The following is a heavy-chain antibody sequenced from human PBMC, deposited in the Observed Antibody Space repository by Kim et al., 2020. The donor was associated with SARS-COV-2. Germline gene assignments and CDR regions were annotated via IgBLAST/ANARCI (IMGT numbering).Heavy chain of an antibody. Sequence: GGSLRLSCAASGFTFSSYSMNWVRQAPGKGLEWVSSISSSSSYIYYADSVKGRFTISRDNAKNSLYLQMNSLRAEDTAVYYCARDRSCSSLRGCYYYYGMDVWGQGTTVTVSS. CDR1: GFTFSSYS. CDR3: ARDRSCSSLRGCYYYYGMDV. D-gene: IGHD2-2*01. CDR2: ISSSSSYI. J-gene: IGHJ6*02. V-gene: IGHV3-21*01.